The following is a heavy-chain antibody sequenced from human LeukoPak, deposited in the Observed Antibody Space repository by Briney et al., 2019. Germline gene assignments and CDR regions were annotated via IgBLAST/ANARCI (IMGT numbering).Heavy chain of an antibody. CDR3: AREVSSGWSYYYYYGMDV. CDR2: INPSGGST. D-gene: IGHD6-19*01. J-gene: IGHJ6*02. V-gene: IGHV1-46*01. Sequence: GASVTVSFTASGYTFSIYYMHWVRQAPGQGLERMGIINPSGGSTSYAQKFQGRVTMTRDTSTSTVYMELSSLRSEDTAVYYCAREVSSGWSYYYYYGMDVWGQGTTVTVSS. CDR1: GYTFSIYY.